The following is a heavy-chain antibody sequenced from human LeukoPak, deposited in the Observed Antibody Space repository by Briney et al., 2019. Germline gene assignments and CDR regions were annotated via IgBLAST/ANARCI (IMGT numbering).Heavy chain of an antibody. CDR1: GVSISSGGYY. V-gene: IGHV4-30-2*01. CDR3: ARGYCSSTSCYRVGFDP. CDR2: IYHSGST. J-gene: IGHJ5*02. Sequence: SETLSLTCTVSGVSISSGGYYWSWIRQPPGKGLEWIGYIYHSGSTYYNPSLKSRVTISVDRSKNQFSLKLSSVTAADTAVYYCARGYCSSTSCYRVGFDPWGQGTLVTVSS. D-gene: IGHD2-2*01.